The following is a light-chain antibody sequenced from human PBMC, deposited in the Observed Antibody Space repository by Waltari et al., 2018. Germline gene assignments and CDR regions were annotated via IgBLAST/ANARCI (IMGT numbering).Light chain of an antibody. J-gene: IGLJ1*01. CDR1: RSNIGADYD. CDR3: QSYDSSLSGNYV. V-gene: IGLV1-40*01. CDR2: GDT. Sequence: QSVLTQPPSVSGAPGQRVTISCTGTRSNIGADYDVDWYQQFPGTAPQLLIYGDTNRPSGVPDRFSGSKSGTSAFLAITGLQAEDEADYYCQSYDSSLSGNYVFGTGTKVTVL.